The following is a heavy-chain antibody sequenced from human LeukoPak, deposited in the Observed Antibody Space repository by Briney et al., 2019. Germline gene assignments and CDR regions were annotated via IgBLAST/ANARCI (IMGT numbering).Heavy chain of an antibody. CDR3: ARKAAMDFDY. V-gene: IGHV3-21*01. D-gene: IGHD5-18*01. CDR1: GFTFSSYS. J-gene: IGHJ4*02. CDR2: ISSSSSYI. Sequence: GGSLRLSCAASGFTFSSYSMNWVRQAPGKGLEWVSSISSSSSYIYYADSVKGRFTISRDNAKNSLYLQMNSLRAEDTAVYYCARKAAMDFDYWAREPWSPSPQ.